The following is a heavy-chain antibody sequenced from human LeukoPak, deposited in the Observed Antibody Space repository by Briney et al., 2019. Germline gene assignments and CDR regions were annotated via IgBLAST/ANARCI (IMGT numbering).Heavy chain of an antibody. D-gene: IGHD3-10*01. V-gene: IGHV4-34*01. CDR1: GGSFSGYY. J-gene: IGHJ5*02. Sequence: PSETLSLTCAVYGGSFSGYYWSWIRQPPGKGLEWIGEINHSGSTNYNPSLKSRVTISVDTSKSQFSLKLSSVTAADTAVYYCARIGLLYYGSGSYYSFDPWGQGTLVTVSS. CDR3: ARIGLLYYGSGSYYSFDP. CDR2: INHSGST.